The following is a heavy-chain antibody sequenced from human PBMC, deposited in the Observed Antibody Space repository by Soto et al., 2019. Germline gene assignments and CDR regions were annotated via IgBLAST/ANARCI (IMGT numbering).Heavy chain of an antibody. CDR1: GYTFTKFG. CDR2: ISAYNGNT. D-gene: IGHD2-21*01. Sequence: GASVKVSSKASGYTFTKFGNSRGAKAPGQRPEGVGWISAYNGNTNNAQKLQGRVTMTTDTSTSTAYMELRSLRSDDTAVYYYARKRIRFLYWFDPWGQGTLVTVSS. CDR3: ARKRIRFLYWFDP. J-gene: IGHJ5*02. V-gene: IGHV1-18*04.